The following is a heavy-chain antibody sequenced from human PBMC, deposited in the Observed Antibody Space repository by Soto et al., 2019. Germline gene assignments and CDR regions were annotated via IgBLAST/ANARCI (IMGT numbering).Heavy chain of an antibody. CDR1: GHTFTKYG. J-gene: IGHJ4*02. CDR3: ARDLGTSKALAY. CDR2: ISADNGDT. Sequence: QVQVVQSGPEVKKPGASVRVSCKASGHTFTKYGISWVRQAPGQGLEWMGWISADNGDTKYYGRKFQGRVSMTTDTSTSTVYMELRSLRSDDTAVYYCARDLGTSKALAYWCQGTLVTVSS. V-gene: IGHV1-18*01.